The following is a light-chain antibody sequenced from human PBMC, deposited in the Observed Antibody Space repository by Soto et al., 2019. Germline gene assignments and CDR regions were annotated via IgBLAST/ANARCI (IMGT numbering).Light chain of an antibody. J-gene: IGKJ5*01. Sequence: EIVLTQSPATLSLSPGERATLSCRASQSVSSYLAWYQQKPGQAPRLLIYDASNRATGIPARFSGSGSGTDFTITSSSLEPEDFAVYYRQQRSNFTFGQGTRVEIK. CDR2: DAS. V-gene: IGKV3-11*01. CDR1: QSVSSY. CDR3: QQRSNFT.